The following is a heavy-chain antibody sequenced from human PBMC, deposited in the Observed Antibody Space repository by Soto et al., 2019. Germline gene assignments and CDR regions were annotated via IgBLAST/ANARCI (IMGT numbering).Heavy chain of an antibody. V-gene: IGHV1-18*01. CDR2: ISAYNGNT. Sequence: ASVKVSCKASRHIFTGQYMHWVRQAPGQGLEWMGWISAYNGNTNYAQKLQGRVTMTTDTSTSTAYMELRSLRSDDTAVYYCAADLREYDAFDIWGQGTMVTVSS. CDR3: AADLREYDAFDI. J-gene: IGHJ3*02. CDR1: RHIFTGQY.